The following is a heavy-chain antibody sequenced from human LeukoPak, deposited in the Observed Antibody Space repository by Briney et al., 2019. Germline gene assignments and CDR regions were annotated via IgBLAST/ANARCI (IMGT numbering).Heavy chain of an antibody. V-gene: IGHV3-21*01. CDR2: ISSSSSYI. D-gene: IGHD2-21*02. Sequence: GGSLRLSCAASGFTFSSYSMNWVRQAPGKGLEWVSSISSSSSYIYYADSVKGRSTISRDNAKNSLYLQMNSLRAEDTAVYYCARDPPIVVVTANDSYWGQGTLVTVSS. CDR1: GFTFSSYS. CDR3: ARDPPIVVVTANDSY. J-gene: IGHJ4*02.